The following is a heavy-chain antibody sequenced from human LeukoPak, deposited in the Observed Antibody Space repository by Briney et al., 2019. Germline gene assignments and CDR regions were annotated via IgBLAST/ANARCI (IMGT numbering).Heavy chain of an antibody. CDR3: ARDPGVVYGDYANGFDP. CDR1: GYTFTGYY. V-gene: IGHV1-46*01. D-gene: IGHD4-17*01. CDR2: INPSGGST. Sequence: GASVKVSCKASGYTFTGYYMHWVRQAPGQGLEWMGIINPSGGSTSYAQKFQGRVTMTRDTSTSTVYMELSSLRSEDTAVYYCARDPGVVYGDYANGFDPWGQGTLVTVSS. J-gene: IGHJ5*02.